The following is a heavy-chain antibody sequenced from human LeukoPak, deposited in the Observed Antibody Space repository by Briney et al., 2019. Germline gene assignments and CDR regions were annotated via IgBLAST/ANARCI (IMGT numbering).Heavy chain of an antibody. Sequence: GGSLRLSCAASGFTVSSSYMAWVRQAPGKGLEWVSVIYSGGTTYYADSVKGRFTISRDNSKNTLYLQMNSLRAEDTAVYYCAREPSPLRYFDGGMDVWGQRTTVTVSS. D-gene: IGHD3-9*01. J-gene: IGHJ6*02. CDR1: GFTVSSSY. V-gene: IGHV3-53*01. CDR2: IYSGGTT. CDR3: AREPSPLRYFDGGMDV.